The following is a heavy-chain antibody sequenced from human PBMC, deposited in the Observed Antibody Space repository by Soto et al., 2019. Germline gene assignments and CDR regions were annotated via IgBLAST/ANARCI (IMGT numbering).Heavy chain of an antibody. V-gene: IGHV1-3*01. D-gene: IGHD2-2*01. Sequence: ASVKISCKASGYTFTGYAIHWVRQAPGQRHVWIGWINGGNGDTKCSQKLPGRVTITRETPSSTACLDRTTLGSEYTSLYHCARGYCISNSCKYYFDFWSQRTLVPLAS. CDR2: INGGNGDT. CDR3: ARGYCISNSCKYYFDF. CDR1: GYTFTGYA. J-gene: IGHJ4*02.